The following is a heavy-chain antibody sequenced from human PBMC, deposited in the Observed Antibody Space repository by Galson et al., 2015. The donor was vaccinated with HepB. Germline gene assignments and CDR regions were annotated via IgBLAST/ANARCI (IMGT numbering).Heavy chain of an antibody. J-gene: IGHJ6*03. Sequence: SVKVSCKASGFTFTSSAVQWVRQARGQRLEWIGWIVVGSGNTNYAQKFQERVTITRDMSTSTAYMELSSLRSEDTAVYYCAAHPEVPKTNYYYYMDVWGKGTTVTVSS. CDR3: AAHPEVPKTNYYYYMDV. CDR1: GFTFTSSA. CDR2: IVVGSGNT. V-gene: IGHV1-58*01.